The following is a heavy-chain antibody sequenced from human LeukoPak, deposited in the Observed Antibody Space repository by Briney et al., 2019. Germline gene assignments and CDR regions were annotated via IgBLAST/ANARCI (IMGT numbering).Heavy chain of an antibody. V-gene: IGHV1-24*01. Sequence: ASVKVSCKVSGYTLTELSMHWVRQAPGKGLEWMGGFDPEDGETIYAQKFQGRVTMTEDTSTDTAYMELSSLRSEDTAVYYCAAASPLVLYSAADYWGQGTLVTVSS. J-gene: IGHJ4*02. CDR1: GYTLTELS. CDR2: FDPEDGET. D-gene: IGHD3-16*01. CDR3: AAASPLVLYSAADY.